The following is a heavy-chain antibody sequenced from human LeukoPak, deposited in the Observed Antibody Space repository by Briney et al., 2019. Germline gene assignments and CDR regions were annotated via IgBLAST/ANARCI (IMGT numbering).Heavy chain of an antibody. V-gene: IGHV1-2*06. CDR2: INPNSGGT. CDR3: ATSSEGGYSYGSDIDY. Sequence: WASVKVSCKASGYTFTAYYMYWVRQAPGQGLECMGRINPNSGGTNYAQKFQGRVTMTRDTSISTAYMELSRLRSDDTAVYYCATSSEGGYSYGSDIDYWGQGTLVTVSS. D-gene: IGHD5-18*01. J-gene: IGHJ4*02. CDR1: GYTFTAYY.